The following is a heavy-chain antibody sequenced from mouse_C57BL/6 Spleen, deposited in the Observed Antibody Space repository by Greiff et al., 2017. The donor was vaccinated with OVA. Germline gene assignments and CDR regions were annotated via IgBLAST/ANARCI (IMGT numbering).Heavy chain of an antibody. CDR3: ARRVITTVVEYYFDY. CDR2: ISSGSSTI. D-gene: IGHD1-1*01. CDR1: GFTFSDYG. J-gene: IGHJ2*01. Sequence: EVQRVESGGGLVKPGGSLKLSCAASGFTFSDYGMHWVRQAPEKGLEWVAYISSGSSTIYYADTVKGRFTISRDNAKNTLFLQMTSLRSEDTAMYYCARRVITTVVEYYFDYWGQGTTLTVSS. V-gene: IGHV5-17*01.